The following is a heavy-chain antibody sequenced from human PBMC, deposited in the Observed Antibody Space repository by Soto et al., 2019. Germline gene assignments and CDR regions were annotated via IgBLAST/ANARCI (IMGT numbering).Heavy chain of an antibody. D-gene: IGHD6-13*01. V-gene: IGHV4-61*01. Sequence: SETLSLTCTVSGGSVSSGSYYWSWIRQPPGKGLEWIGYIYYSGSTNYNPSLKSRVTISVDTSKNQFSLKLSSVTAADTAVYYCARKLGAAAGYYYYYYPGMDVWGQGTTVTVSS. J-gene: IGHJ6*02. CDR2: IYYSGST. CDR1: GGSVSSGSYY. CDR3: ARKLGAAAGYYYYYYPGMDV.